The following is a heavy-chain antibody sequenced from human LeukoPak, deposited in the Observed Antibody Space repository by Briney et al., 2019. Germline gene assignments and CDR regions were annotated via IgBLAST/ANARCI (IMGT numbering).Heavy chain of an antibody. CDR3: AKDRCSGGSCYTYFDY. CDR1: GFTFSSYA. CDR2: ISGSGGST. Sequence: GGSLRLSCAASGFTFSSYAMSGVRQAPGKGLEWVSAISGSGGSTYYADSVKGRFTISRDNSKNTLYLQMNSLRAEDTAVYYCAKDRCSGGSCYTYFDYWGQGTLVTVSS. D-gene: IGHD2-15*01. J-gene: IGHJ4*02. V-gene: IGHV3-23*01.